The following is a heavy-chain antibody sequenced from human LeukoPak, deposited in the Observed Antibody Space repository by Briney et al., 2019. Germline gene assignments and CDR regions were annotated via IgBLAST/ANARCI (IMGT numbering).Heavy chain of an antibody. J-gene: IGHJ4*02. D-gene: IGHD3-22*01. Sequence: GGALRLSCAASGFTFSNYWMNWVRQAPGKGLEWVASIKEDGSEKYYVDSVKGRFTISRDNAKNSLYLQMNSLRAEDTAVYYCARYGYYDTSGYKAFDYWGQGTLVTVSS. CDR2: IKEDGSEK. V-gene: IGHV3-7*05. CDR1: GFTFSNYW. CDR3: ARYGYYDTSGYKAFDY.